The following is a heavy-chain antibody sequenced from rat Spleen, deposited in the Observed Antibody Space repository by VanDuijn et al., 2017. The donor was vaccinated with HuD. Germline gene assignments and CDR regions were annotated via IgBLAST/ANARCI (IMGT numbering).Heavy chain of an antibody. V-gene: IGHV2-43*01. Sequence: QVQLKESGPGLVQPSQTLSLTCTVSGFSLTSYHVSWVRQPPGKGLEWMGVIWIGGSTAYNSSFKSRLSVSRDNSKSQVFLRMNSLQTEDTATYYCVRANRETYAHFDYWGQGVMVTVSS. CDR1: GFSLTSYH. D-gene: IGHD3-8*01. J-gene: IGHJ2*01. CDR3: VRANRETYAHFDY. CDR2: IWIGGST.